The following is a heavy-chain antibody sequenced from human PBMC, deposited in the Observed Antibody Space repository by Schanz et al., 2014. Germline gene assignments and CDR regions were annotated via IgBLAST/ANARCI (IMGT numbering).Heavy chain of an antibody. CDR1: GFTFSDHY. CDR2: IYYNGTNK. V-gene: IGHV3-30*18. J-gene: IGHJ5*01. D-gene: IGHD3-16*01. Sequence: VQLVESGGGLVQPGGSLRLSCAASGFTFSDHYMDWVRQAPGKGLEWVALIYYNGTNKYYADSVKGRFTISRDNSQNTLYLQMNTLRTEDTAVYYCAKDLYNYGIFDSWGQGTLVTVSS. CDR3: AKDLYNYGIFDS.